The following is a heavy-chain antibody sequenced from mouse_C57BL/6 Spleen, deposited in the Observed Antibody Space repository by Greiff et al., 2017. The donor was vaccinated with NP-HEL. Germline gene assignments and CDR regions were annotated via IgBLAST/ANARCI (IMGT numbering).Heavy chain of an antibody. CDR2: INPNNGGT. J-gene: IGHJ2*01. Sequence: EVQLQQSGPELVKPGASVKISCKASGYTFTDYYMTWVKQSHGKSLEWIGDINPNNGGTSYNQKFKGKATLTVDKSSSTAYMELRSLTSEDSAVYYCARSEGNYFDYWGQGTTLTVSS. CDR1: GYTFTDYY. CDR3: ARSEGNYFDY. V-gene: IGHV1-26*01.